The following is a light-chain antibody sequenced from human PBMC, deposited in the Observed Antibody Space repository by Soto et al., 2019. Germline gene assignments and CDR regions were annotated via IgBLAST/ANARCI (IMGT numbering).Light chain of an antibody. J-gene: IGKJ4*01. CDR2: GAS. CDR3: YQCGSSPF. Sequence: EIVLTQSPGPLSLSPGERATLSCRASQSVSSSYLAWYQQKPGQAPRLLIYGASSKATGIPGRFSGSASGTDFTLAIRRLEREDFAVEYCYQCGSSPFFGGGTKVESK. CDR1: QSVSSSY. V-gene: IGKV3-20*01.